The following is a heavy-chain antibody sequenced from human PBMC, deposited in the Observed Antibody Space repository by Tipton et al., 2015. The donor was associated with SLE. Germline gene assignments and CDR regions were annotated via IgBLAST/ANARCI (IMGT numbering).Heavy chain of an antibody. CDR1: GYSISSGYY. D-gene: IGHD5-24*01. V-gene: IGHV4-38-2*02. CDR2: INHSGST. J-gene: IGHJ5*02. CDR3: ARVSGWLQFSWFDP. Sequence: TLSLTCTVSGYSISSGYYWSWIRQPPGKGLEWIGEINHSGSTNYNPSLKSRVTISVDTSKNQFSLKLSSVTAADTAVYYCARVSGWLQFSWFDPWGQGTLVTVSS.